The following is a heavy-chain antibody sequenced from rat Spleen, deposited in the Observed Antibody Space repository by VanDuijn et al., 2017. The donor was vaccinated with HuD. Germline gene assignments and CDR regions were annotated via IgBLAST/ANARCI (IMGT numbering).Heavy chain of an antibody. Sequence: EVQLVESGGGLVQPGRSLKLSCTASGFTFNNYGMHWIRQAPTKGLEWVASISPSGGSTFFRDSVKGRFTISRDIAKSTLSLQMDSLRSEDTATYYCARRHYGYTDYFDYWGQGVMVTVSS. CDR3: ARRHYGYTDYFDY. V-gene: IGHV5-19*01. J-gene: IGHJ2*01. CDR1: GFTFNNYG. D-gene: IGHD1-9*01. CDR2: ISPSGGST.